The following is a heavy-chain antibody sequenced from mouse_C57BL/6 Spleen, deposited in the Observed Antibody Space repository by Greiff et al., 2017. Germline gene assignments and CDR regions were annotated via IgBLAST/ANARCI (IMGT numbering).Heavy chain of an antibody. CDR1: GYAFSSSW. V-gene: IGHV1-82*01. D-gene: IGHD1-1*01. CDR2: IYPGDGDT. CDR3: ARWGDYYGSSPGAMDY. Sequence: VKLMESGPELVKPGASVKISCKASGYAFSSSWMNWVKQRPGKGLEWIGRIYPGDGDTNYNGKFKGKATLTADKSSSTAYMQLSSLTSEDSAVYFCARWGDYYGSSPGAMDYWGQGTSVTVSS. J-gene: IGHJ4*01.